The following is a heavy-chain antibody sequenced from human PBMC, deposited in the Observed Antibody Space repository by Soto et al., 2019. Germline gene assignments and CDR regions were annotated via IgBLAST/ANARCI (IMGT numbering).Heavy chain of an antibody. J-gene: IGHJ3*02. Sequence: ASVKVSCKASGYTFTSYYMHWVRQAPGQGLEWMGIINPSGGSTSYAQKFQGRVTMTRDTSTSTVYMELSSLRSEDTAVYYCASQTSAVDITTQAAFDIWGQGTMVTVSS. D-gene: IGHD3-22*01. CDR2: INPSGGST. CDR3: ASQTSAVDITTQAAFDI. V-gene: IGHV1-46*01. CDR1: GYTFTSYY.